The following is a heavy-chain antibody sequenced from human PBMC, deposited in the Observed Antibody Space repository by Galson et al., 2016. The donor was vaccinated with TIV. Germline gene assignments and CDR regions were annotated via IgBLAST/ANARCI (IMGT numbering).Heavy chain of an antibody. Sequence: SLRVSCKASGFTFSNYGVRWIRQAPGQGLDWMGFICCYRSNKNYDDSVQGRFTITTDTLTNTAYLQMKSLRPDDTAVYYCARDTGAIFTGDECDNWGQGKLVTVSS. CDR1: GFTFSNYG. CDR3: ARDTGAIFTGDECDN. J-gene: IGHJ4*03. D-gene: IGHD3-9*01. CDR2: ICCYRSNK. V-gene: IGHV3-30*03.